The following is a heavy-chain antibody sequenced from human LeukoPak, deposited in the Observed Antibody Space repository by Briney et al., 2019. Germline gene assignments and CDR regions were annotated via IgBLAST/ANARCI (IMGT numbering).Heavy chain of an antibody. CDR3: ATKQWLAPPPDS. Sequence: GGSLRLSCAASGFTFSKYWMLWVRQAPGKGLESVSRINADGTVTTYADSVKGRVTVSRDNADNTMFLQMNSVRDEDTAVYYCATKQWLAPPPDSWGQGTPVTVSS. CDR1: GFTFSKYW. D-gene: IGHD6-19*01. V-gene: IGHV3-74*01. CDR2: INADGTVT. J-gene: IGHJ4*02.